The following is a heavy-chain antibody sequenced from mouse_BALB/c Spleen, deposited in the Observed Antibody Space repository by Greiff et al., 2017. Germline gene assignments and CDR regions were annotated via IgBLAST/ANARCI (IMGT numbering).Heavy chain of an antibody. CDR2: IYPSDSYT. V-gene: IGHV1-69*02. CDR1: GYTFTSYW. CDR3: ARSRYYYAMDY. J-gene: IGHJ4*01. Sequence: QVQLQQPGAELVRPGASVKLSCKASGYTFTSYWINWVKQRPGQGLEWIGNIYPSDSYTNYNQKFKDKATLTVDKSSSTAYMQLSSPTSEDSAVYYCARSRYYYAMDYWGQGTSVTVSS.